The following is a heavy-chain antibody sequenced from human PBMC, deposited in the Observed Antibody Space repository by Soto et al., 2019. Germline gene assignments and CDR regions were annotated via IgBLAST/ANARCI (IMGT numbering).Heavy chain of an antibody. CDR1: GGTFSSYT. Sequence: QVQLVQSGAEVKKPGSSVKVSCKASGGTFSSYTISWVRQAPGQGLEWMGRIIPILGIANYAQKFQGRVTITAEKSTSTAYMELSSLRSEDTAVYYCARDTYYYYMDVWGKGTTVTVSS. CDR3: ARDTYYYYMDV. CDR2: IIPILGIA. J-gene: IGHJ6*03. V-gene: IGHV1-69*08.